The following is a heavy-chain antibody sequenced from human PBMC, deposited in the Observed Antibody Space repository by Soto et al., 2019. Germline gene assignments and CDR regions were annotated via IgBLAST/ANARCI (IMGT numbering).Heavy chain of an antibody. Sequence: QVQLVQSGAEVKKPGASVKVSCKASGYTFTSYAISWVRQAPGQGLEWMGWISAYKGNTNYAKKRXGRVTMTTATSTSTAYMELRSLRSDDTAVYDCARDLPPVDYWGQGTLVTVSS. V-gene: IGHV1-18*01. CDR3: ARDLPPVDY. CDR1: GYTFTSYA. J-gene: IGHJ4*02. CDR2: ISAYKGNT.